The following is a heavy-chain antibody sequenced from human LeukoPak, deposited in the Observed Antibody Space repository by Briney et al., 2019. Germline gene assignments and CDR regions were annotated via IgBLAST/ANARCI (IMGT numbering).Heavy chain of an antibody. J-gene: IGHJ3*01. Sequence: GGSLRLSCAASGFTFSSFSMQWVRQAPGKGLEWVSSISSTSTYIYYADSVKGRFTISRDNSKNTLYLQMNSLRAEDTAVYYCAKEMATIRAFDFWGQGTMVTVSS. CDR2: ISSTSTYI. D-gene: IGHD5-24*01. CDR1: GFTFSSFS. CDR3: AKEMATIRAFDF. V-gene: IGHV3-21*04.